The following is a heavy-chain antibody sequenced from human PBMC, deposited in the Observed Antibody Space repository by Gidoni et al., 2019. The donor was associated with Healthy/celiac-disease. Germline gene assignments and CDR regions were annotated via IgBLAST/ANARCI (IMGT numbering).Heavy chain of an antibody. CDR1: GYTFTSYA. V-gene: IGHV1-3*01. Sequence: QVQLVQSGAEVKKPGASVTVSCKASGYTFTSYAMHWVRQAPGQRLEWMGWINAGNGNTKYSQKVQGRVTITRDTAASTAYRELSSLRSEETAVYYCARSPMTTVTTVIDAFDIWGQGTMVTVSS. CDR2: INAGNGNT. D-gene: IGHD4-17*01. J-gene: IGHJ3*02. CDR3: ARSPMTTVTTVIDAFDI.